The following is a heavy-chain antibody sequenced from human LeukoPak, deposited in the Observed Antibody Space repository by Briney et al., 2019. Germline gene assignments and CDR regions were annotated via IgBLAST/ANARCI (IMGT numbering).Heavy chain of an antibody. CDR1: GFTFDDYA. V-gene: IGHV3-7*01. CDR2: IKQAGSEE. J-gene: IGHJ4*02. Sequence: TGGSLRLSCAASGFTFDDYAMRWVRQAPGKGLEWVAHIKQAGSEEYYVDSVKGRFSISRDNAENSPYLQMNSLGAEDTAEYYCARARGFLDYWVQGPRVTVTS. CDR3: ARARGFLDY. D-gene: IGHD5-12*01.